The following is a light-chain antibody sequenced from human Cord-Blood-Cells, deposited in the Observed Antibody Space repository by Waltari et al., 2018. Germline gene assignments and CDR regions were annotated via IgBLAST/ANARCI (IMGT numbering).Light chain of an antibody. V-gene: IGLV3-19*01. Sequence: SSELTQDPAVSVALGQTVRITCHGDSLRSYYASWYQQKPGQAPVLVIYGKNNRPPGNPDRFSGSSSGNTASLTITGAQAEDEADYYCNSRDSSGNHPHVVFGGGTKLTVL. J-gene: IGLJ2*01. CDR1: SLRSYY. CDR3: NSRDSSGNHPHVV. CDR2: GKN.